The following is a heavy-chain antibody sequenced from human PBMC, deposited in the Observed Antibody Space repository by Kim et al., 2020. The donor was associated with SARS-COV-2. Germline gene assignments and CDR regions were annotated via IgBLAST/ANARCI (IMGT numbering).Heavy chain of an antibody. Sequence: RVPISVDTSKNQFSLKLSSVTAADTAVYYCARTRGDDFWSGPTSQAFDIWGQGTMVTVSS. CDR3: ARTRGDDFWSGPTSQAFDI. V-gene: IGHV4-39*01. D-gene: IGHD3-3*01. J-gene: IGHJ3*02.